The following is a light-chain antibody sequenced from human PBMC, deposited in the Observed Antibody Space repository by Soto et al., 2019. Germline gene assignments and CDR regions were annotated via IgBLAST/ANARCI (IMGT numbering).Light chain of an antibody. CDR1: SSVLGNYIL. V-gene: IGLV2-23*03. CDR3: CTYAGYSSVG. Sequence: QSALTQPASVSGSTGQSITISCTETSSVLGNYILVSYYQQSPVKAPTLIMSVGNKRPSPVSHRFAGSKSGNSASLTISRLQPEDEADYYSCTYAGYSSVGFGSGTKGTVL. J-gene: IGLJ1*01. CDR2: VGN.